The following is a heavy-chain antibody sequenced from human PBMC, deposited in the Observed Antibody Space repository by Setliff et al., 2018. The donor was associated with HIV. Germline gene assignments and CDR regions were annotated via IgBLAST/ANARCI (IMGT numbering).Heavy chain of an antibody. CDR1: GGSISSGSYY. CDR3: ARVSYTGSSYIDY. V-gene: IGHV4-61*02. Sequence: SETLSLTCTVSGGSISSGSYYWSWIRQPPGKGLEWIGRISTSGSTYYNPSLKSRVTISVDTSKNQFSLQLSSVTAADTAVYYCARVSYTGSSYIDYWGQGTLVTVS. CDR2: ISTSGST. J-gene: IGHJ4*02. D-gene: IGHD6-6*01.